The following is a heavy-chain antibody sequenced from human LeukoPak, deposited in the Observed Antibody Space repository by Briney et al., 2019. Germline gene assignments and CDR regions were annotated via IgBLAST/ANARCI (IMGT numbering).Heavy chain of an antibody. CDR1: GFYFSGAY. J-gene: IGHJ4*02. CDR2: IKNKHEHQAT. Sequence: GGSLRLSCAASGFYFSGAYMNWVRQAPGKELEWVGLIKNKHEHQATDYAAPVRERFIITRDDSSSTLFLQMNSLKTEDTAVYYCVTDANRILGARGTGYWGQGILVTVTS. V-gene: IGHV3-15*07. CDR3: VTDANRILGARGTGY. D-gene: IGHD1-26*01.